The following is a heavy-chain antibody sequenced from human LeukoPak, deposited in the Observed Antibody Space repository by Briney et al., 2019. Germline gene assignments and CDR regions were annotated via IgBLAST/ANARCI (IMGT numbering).Heavy chain of an antibody. CDR1: GYTFTGYY. V-gene: IGHV1-2*02. CDR3: ARGGYYGSGNDFRFDP. D-gene: IGHD3-10*01. Sequence: ASVKVSCKASGYTFTGYYMHWVRQAPGQGLEWMGWINPNSGGTNYAQKFQGRVTMTRDTSISTAYMELSRLRSDDTAIYYCARGGYYGSGNDFRFDPWGQGTLVTVSS. CDR2: INPNSGGT. J-gene: IGHJ5*02.